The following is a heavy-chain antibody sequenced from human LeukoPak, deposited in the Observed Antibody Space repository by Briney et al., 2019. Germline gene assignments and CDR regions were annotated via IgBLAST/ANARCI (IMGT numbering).Heavy chain of an antibody. CDR1: GDTFSSYA. CDR3: ARAPGYYDSSGYYENWFDY. CDR2: IIPIFGTA. D-gene: IGHD3-22*01. J-gene: IGHJ4*02. V-gene: IGHV1-69*05. Sequence: SVKVSCKASGDTFSSYAISWVRQAPGQGLEWMGGIIPIFGTANYAQKFQGRVTITTDESTSTAYMELSSLRSEDTAVYYCARAPGYYDSSGYYENWFDYWGQGTLVAVSS.